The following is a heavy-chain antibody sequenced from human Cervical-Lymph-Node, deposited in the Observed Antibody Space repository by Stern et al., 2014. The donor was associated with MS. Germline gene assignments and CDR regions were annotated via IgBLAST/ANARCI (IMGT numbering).Heavy chain of an antibody. V-gene: IGHV4-30-4*01. D-gene: IGHD5-24*01. Sequence: QVQLQESVPGLVKPSQTLSLTCAVSGGSISSGEYYWSWIRQSPGKGLEGIGYIHYSGTTYYNPSLKSRVSMSVDTSKNQFSLKLSSVTAADTAVYYCSRDADAYSLVFGYWGRGTLVTVSS. CDR3: SRDADAYSLVFGY. CDR1: GGSISSGEYY. J-gene: IGHJ4*02. CDR2: IHYSGTT.